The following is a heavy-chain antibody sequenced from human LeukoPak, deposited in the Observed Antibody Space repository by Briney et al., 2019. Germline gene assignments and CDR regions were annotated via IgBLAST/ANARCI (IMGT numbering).Heavy chain of an antibody. CDR3: AREVIVVVPAANDAFDI. CDR1: GGSISSYY. Sequence: SETLSLTCSVSGGSISSYYWSWIRQPPGKGLEWVGYIYYSGSTSGSTNYNPSLKSRVTISVDRSKNQFSLKLSSVTAADTAVYYCAREVIVVVPAANDAFDIWGQGTMVTVSS. J-gene: IGHJ3*02. V-gene: IGHV4-59*12. D-gene: IGHD2-2*01. CDR2: IYYSGSTSGST.